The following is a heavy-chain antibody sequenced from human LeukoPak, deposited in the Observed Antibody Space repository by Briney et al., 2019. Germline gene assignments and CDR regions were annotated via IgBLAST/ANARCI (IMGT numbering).Heavy chain of an antibody. CDR1: GFTFSSYA. D-gene: IGHD5-18*01. J-gene: IGHJ4*02. V-gene: IGHV3-23*01. CDR3: AKGEGNTAMALIDY. CDR2: ISGSGGST. Sequence: PGGSLRLSSAASGFTFSSYAMSWVRQAPGKGLEWVSAISGSGGSTYYADSVKGRFTISRDNSKNTLYLQMNSLRAEDTAVYYCAKGEGNTAMALIDYWGQGTLVTVSS.